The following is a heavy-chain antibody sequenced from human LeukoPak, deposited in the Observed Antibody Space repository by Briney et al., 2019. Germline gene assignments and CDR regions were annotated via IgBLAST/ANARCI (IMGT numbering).Heavy chain of an antibody. CDR3: AKDQAYYDYVWGSYRGAFDI. Sequence: GGSLRLSCAASGFTFSSYAMSWVRQAPGKGLEWVSAISGSGGSTYYADSVKGRFTISRDNSKNTLYLQMNSLRAEDTAVYYCAKDQAYYDYVWGSYRGAFDIWGQGTMVTVSS. J-gene: IGHJ3*02. D-gene: IGHD3-16*02. CDR2: ISGSGGST. V-gene: IGHV3-23*01. CDR1: GFTFSSYA.